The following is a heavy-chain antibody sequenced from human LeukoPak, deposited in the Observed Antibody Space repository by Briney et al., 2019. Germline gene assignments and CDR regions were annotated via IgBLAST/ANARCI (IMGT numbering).Heavy chain of an antibody. Sequence: GGSLRLSCAASGFTFSNSAMYWVRQAPGKGLEFVSVISTNGDRTYYADSVKGRFTISRDNSKNTLYLQMGTLRADDMAVYYCARGVAISSSGWYDTFDYWGQGALVTVSS. J-gene: IGHJ4*02. CDR1: GFTFSNSA. V-gene: IGHV3-64*02. D-gene: IGHD6-19*01. CDR3: ARGVAISSSGWYDTFDY. CDR2: ISTNGDRT.